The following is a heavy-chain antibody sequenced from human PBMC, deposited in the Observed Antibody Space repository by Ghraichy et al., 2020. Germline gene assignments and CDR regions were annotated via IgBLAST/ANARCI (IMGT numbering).Heavy chain of an antibody. D-gene: IGHD1-7*01. V-gene: IGHV4-39*01. J-gene: IGHJ3*01. CDR3: TRLDIGTTSSV. Sequence: ETLSLTCTVSGGSFTSSSHYWGWIRQPPGKGLEYIGSINHIGSTFYNSSMRGRVTISVDTFENQLSLKMTSVTAADTAVYYCTRLDIGTTSSVWGHGTMVTVSS. CDR1: GGSFTSSSHY. CDR2: INHIGST.